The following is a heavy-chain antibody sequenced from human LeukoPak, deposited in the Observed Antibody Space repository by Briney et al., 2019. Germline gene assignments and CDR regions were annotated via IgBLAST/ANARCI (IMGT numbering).Heavy chain of an antibody. CDR3: TRGSTGY. CDR2: IRSKANNYAT. J-gene: IGHJ4*02. V-gene: IGHV3-73*01. D-gene: IGHD2-8*02. CDR1: GFTFSTSA. Sequence: GGSLRLSCAASGFTFSTSAMHWVRQASGKGLEWVGRIRSKANNYATAYAASVKGRFTISRDDSKNTVYLQMNSLETEDTAMYYCTRGSTGYWGQGTLVTVSS.